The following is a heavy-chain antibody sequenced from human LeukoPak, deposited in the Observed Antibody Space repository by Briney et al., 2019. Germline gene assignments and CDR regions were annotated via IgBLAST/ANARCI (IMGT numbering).Heavy chain of an antibody. CDR1: GGSISSYY. CDR2: IYYSGST. D-gene: IGHD3-3*01. J-gene: IGHJ3*02. CDR3: ARYPGHCPLEWLFGAFDI. Sequence: SETLSLTCTVSGGSISSYYWSWIRQPPGKGLEWIGYIYYSGSTNYNPSPKSRVTISVDTSKNQFSLKLSSVTAADTAVYYCARYPGHCPLEWLFGAFDIWGQGTKVTVSS. V-gene: IGHV4-59*01.